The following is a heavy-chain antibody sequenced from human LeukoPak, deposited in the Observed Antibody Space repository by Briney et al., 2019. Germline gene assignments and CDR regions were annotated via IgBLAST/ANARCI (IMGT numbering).Heavy chain of an antibody. J-gene: IGHJ4*02. CDR2: TTGSGDST. V-gene: IGHV3-23*01. CDR1: GFTFSSYA. D-gene: IGHD2-15*01. CDR3: AKTPAADIDY. Sequence: GGSLRLSCAASGFTFSSYAMYWVRQAPGKGLEWVSGTTGSGDSTYYADSVKGRFTISRDNSENTLYLQMNSLRPEDTAMYYCAKTPAADIDYWGQGTLVTVSS.